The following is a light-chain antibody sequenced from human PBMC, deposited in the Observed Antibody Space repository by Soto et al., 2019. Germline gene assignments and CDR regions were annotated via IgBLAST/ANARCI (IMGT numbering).Light chain of an antibody. CDR2: GAS. CDR1: QSVSSN. J-gene: IGKJ1*01. V-gene: IGKV3-15*01. CDR3: QQYNNWPRT. Sequence: ELVMTQSPATLSVSPGVRATLSCRASQSVSSNLASYQQKPGQAPRILIYGASTRATGIPARFSGSGSGTEFTLTISSLQSEDFAVYYCQQYNNWPRTFGQGTKVEIK.